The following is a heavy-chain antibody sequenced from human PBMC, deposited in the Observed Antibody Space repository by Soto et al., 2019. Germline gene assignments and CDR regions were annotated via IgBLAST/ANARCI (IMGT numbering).Heavy chain of an antibody. V-gene: IGHV4-34*01. CDR2: INHSGST. D-gene: IGHD3-9*01. J-gene: IGHJ6*02. CDR3: ARGLQRYFDWLLSSYGMDV. Sequence: PSETLSLTCAVYGRSFIGYYWIFISHPPFKWLEWIVEINHSGSTNYKPSLKSRVTISVDTSKNQFSLKLSSVTAADTAVYYCARGLQRYFDWLLSSYGMDVWGQGTTVTVSS. CDR1: GRSFIGYY.